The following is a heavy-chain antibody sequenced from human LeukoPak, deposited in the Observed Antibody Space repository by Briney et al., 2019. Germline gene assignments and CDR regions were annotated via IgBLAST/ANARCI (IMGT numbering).Heavy chain of an antibody. CDR2: IYPGDSDT. J-gene: IGHJ6*02. V-gene: IGHV5-51*01. Sequence: GESLKISCKGSGYSFTSYWIGWVRQMPGKGLEWMGIIYPGDSDTRYSPSFQGQVTISADKSISTAYLQWSSLKASDTAMYYCARQDIVVVPADQNAYYHYGMDVWGQGTTVTVSS. D-gene: IGHD2-2*01. CDR1: GYSFTSYW. CDR3: ARQDIVVVPADQNAYYHYGMDV.